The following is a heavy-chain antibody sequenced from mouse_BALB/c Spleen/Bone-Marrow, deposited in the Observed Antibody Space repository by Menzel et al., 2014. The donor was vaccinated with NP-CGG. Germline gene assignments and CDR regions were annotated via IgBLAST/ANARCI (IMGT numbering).Heavy chain of an antibody. J-gene: IGHJ2*01. Sequence: ESRPGLVKPSQSLSLTCSVTGYSITSGYYWNWIRQFPGNKLEWMGYISYDGSNNYNPSLKNRISITRDTSKNQFFLKLNSVTTEDTATYYCARDRYFDYWGQGTTLTGSS. V-gene: IGHV3-6*02. CDR3: ARDRYFDY. CDR2: ISYDGSN. CDR1: GYSITSGYY.